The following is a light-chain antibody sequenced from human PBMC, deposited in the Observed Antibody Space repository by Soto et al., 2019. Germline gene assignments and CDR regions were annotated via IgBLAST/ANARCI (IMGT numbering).Light chain of an antibody. J-gene: IGKJ4*01. CDR3: QKCKVAPFT. Sequence: AIKMTQFPSSLSASVGDRVTITCRASQGIRNDLGWYQQKSGRAPKLLIFGASTLQSGVPSRFSGSGSGTDFTLTISSLQPEDVATYYCQKCKVAPFTFGGGTKVDI. V-gene: IGKV1-6*01. CDR2: GAS. CDR1: QGIRND.